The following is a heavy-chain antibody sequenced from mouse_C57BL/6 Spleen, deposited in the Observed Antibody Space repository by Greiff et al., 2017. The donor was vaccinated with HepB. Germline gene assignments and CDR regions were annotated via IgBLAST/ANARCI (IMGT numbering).Heavy chain of an antibody. V-gene: IGHV1-42*01. CDR1: GYSFTGYY. J-gene: IGHJ2*01. CDR2: INPSTGGT. CDR3: AVVPYSRYYFDY. D-gene: IGHD2-12*01. Sequence: VQLKQSGPELVKPGASVKISCKASGYSFTGYYMNWVKQSPEKSLEWIGEINPSTGGTTYNQKFKAKATLTVDTSSSTAYMQLKSLTSEDSAVYYCAVVPYSRYYFDYWGQGTTLTVSS.